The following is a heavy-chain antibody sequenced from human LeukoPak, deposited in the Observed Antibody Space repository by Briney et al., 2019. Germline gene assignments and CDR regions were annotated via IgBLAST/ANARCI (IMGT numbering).Heavy chain of an antibody. D-gene: IGHD2/OR15-2a*01. CDR2: IYYSGNT. CDR1: GGSISSYY. Sequence: SETLSLTCTVSGGSISSYYWSWIRQPPGKGLEYIGHIYYSGNTDYNPSLKSRFTISVDTSKNQFSLNLSSVTAADTAVYYCARWYCSSTTCYHVDVWGKGTTVTVSS. J-gene: IGHJ6*03. CDR3: ARWYCSSTTCYHVDV. V-gene: IGHV4-59*01.